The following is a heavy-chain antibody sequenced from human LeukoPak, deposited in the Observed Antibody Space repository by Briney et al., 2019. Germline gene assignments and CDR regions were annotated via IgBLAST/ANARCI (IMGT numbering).Heavy chain of an antibody. CDR2: ISGSGGGT. CDR1: GFTFSSYA. V-gene: IGHV3-23*01. CDR3: AKLYCSSSSCYNP. D-gene: IGHD2-2*02. Sequence: GGSLRLSCAASGFTFSSYAMSWVRQAPGKGLEWVSGISGSGGGTYYADSVKGRFTISRDNSKNTLYLQMNSLRAEDTAVYYCAKLYCSSSSCYNPWGQGTLVTVSS. J-gene: IGHJ5*02.